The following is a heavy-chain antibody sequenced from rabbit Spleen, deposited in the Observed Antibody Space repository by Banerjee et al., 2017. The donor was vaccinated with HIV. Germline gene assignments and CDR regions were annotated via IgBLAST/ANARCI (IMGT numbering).Heavy chain of an antibody. CDR1: GVSFSYSSY. Sequence: QSLQESGGDLVKPGASLTLSCTASGVSFSYSSYMCWVRQAPGKGLEWIACIDIGSSGFTYFATWAKGRLTISKTSSTTVTLQMTRLTAADTATYFCARDTATSFSTYGMDLWGPGTLVTVS. J-gene: IGHJ6*01. D-gene: IGHD1-1*01. CDR2: IDIGSSGFT. CDR3: ARDTATSFSTYGMDL. V-gene: IGHV1S40*01.